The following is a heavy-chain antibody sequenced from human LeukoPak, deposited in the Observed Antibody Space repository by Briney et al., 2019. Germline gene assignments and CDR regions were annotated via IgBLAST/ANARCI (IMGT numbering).Heavy chain of an antibody. D-gene: IGHD6-19*01. V-gene: IGHV1-69*13. CDR2: IIPIFGTA. Sequence: SVKVSCKASGGTFSSYAISWVRQAPGQGLEWMGGIIPIFGTANYAQKFQGRVTITADESTSTAYMELSSLRSEDTAVYYCARDVRNGIAVAELDYCGQGTLVTVSS. J-gene: IGHJ4*02. CDR3: ARDVRNGIAVAELDY. CDR1: GGTFSSYA.